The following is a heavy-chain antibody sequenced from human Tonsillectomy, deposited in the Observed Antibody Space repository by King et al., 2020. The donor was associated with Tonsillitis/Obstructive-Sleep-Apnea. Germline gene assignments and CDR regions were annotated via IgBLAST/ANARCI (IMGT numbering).Heavy chain of an antibody. D-gene: IGHD6-13*01. Sequence: EVQLVESGGGLVQPGGSLRLSCSASGFTFSSYAMHWVRQAPGKGLEYVSAISSNGGSTYYADSVKGRFTISRANSKNTLYLQMSSLRAEDTAVYYCVKDLSRSCWYDDYWGQGTLVTVSS. CDR1: GFTFSSYA. CDR2: ISSNGGST. V-gene: IGHV3-64D*06. CDR3: VKDLSRSCWYDDY. J-gene: IGHJ4*02.